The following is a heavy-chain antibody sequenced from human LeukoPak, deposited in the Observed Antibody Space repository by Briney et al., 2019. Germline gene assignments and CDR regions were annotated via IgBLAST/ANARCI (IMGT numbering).Heavy chain of an antibody. CDR1: GFTFSSYW. CDR2: IKQDGSEK. Sequence: GGSLRLSCAASGFTFSSYWMSWVRQAPGKGLEWVANIKQDGSEKYYVDSVKGRFTISRDNAKNSLYLQMNSLRAEDTAVYYCARVAPAVLGFGELNWFDPWGQGTLVTVSS. CDR3: ARVAPAVLGFGELNWFDP. D-gene: IGHD3-10*01. V-gene: IGHV3-7*04. J-gene: IGHJ5*02.